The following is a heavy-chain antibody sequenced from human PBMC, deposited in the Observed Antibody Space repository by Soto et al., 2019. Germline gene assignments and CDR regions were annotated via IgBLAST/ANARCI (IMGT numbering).Heavy chain of an antibody. CDR2: ISGSGGST. Sequence: EVQLLESGGGLVQPGGSLRLSCAASGFTFSSYAMNWVRQASGKGLEWVSSISGSGGSTYYADSVKGRFTVSRDNPKNPLYLQMNSLRVEDTAVYYCAKDRGDGYYYLGYQFVYWGQGALVTVSS. J-gene: IGHJ4*02. CDR3: AKDRGDGYYYLGYQFVY. D-gene: IGHD5-12*01. CDR1: GFTFSSYA. V-gene: IGHV3-23*01.